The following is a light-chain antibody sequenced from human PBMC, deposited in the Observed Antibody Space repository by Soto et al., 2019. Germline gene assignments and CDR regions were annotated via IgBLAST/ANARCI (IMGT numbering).Light chain of an antibody. V-gene: IGKV1-27*01. CDR1: QGISNY. J-gene: IGKJ3*01. CDR3: QKYNSALFT. CDR2: AAS. Sequence: DIQMTQSPSSLSASVGDRVTITCRASQGISNYLDWYQQKPGKVPKLLIYAASTLQSGVPSRFSGSGSGTDFSLTISSLQPEDVATYYCQKYNSALFTFGPGTKVDIK.